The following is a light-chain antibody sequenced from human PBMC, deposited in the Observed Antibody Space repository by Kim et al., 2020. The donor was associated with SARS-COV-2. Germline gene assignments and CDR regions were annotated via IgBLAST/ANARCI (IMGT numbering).Light chain of an antibody. CDR3: QQPNTNPT. CDR1: QGINSY. Sequence: IQLTQSPSSLSASVGDRVTITCRASQGINSYLAWYQQKPGNAPKLLIYAASTLQSGVPSRFSGSGSGTDFALTISSLQPEDFATYSCQQPNTNPTVGGGTKVDIK. J-gene: IGKJ4*01. V-gene: IGKV1-9*01. CDR2: AAS.